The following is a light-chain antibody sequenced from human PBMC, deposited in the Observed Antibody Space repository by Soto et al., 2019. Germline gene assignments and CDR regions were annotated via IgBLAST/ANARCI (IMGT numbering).Light chain of an antibody. Sequence: EIVLTQSPGTLSLSPGERATLSCRASQSVSNNYLAWYQQKPGQAPRLLIYAASNRAAGIPDRFSGSGSGSDFTLTIRRLEPEDFAVYYCQQYGASPWTFGQGSKVEIK. CDR2: AAS. CDR3: QQYGASPWT. V-gene: IGKV3-20*01. CDR1: QSVSNNY. J-gene: IGKJ1*01.